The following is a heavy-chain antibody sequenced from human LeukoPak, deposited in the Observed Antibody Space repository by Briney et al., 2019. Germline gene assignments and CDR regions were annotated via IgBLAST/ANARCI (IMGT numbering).Heavy chain of an antibody. D-gene: IGHD6-19*01. CDR3: ARQSGSSGSIGY. J-gene: IGHJ4*02. Sequence: ASVKVSCKASGYTFTGFYMHWVRQAPGQGLEWMGWINPNSGGTNYAQKFQGRVTMTRDTSISTAYMELSRLRSDDTAVYYCARQSGSSGSIGYWGQGTLVTVSS. V-gene: IGHV1-2*02. CDR2: INPNSGGT. CDR1: GYTFTGFY.